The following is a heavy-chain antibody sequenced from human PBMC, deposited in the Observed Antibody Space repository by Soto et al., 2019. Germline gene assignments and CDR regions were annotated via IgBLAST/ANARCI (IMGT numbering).Heavy chain of an antibody. CDR1: GFTFSSYA. CDR3: EKAHKYYYYGMDV. V-gene: IGHV3-23*01. Sequence: GGSLRLSCAASGFTFSSYAMSWVRQAPGKGLEWVSAISGSGGSTYYADSVKGRFTISRDNSKNTLYLQMNSLRAEDTAVYYCEKAHKYYYYGMDVWGQGTTVTVSS. CDR2: ISGSGGST. J-gene: IGHJ6*02.